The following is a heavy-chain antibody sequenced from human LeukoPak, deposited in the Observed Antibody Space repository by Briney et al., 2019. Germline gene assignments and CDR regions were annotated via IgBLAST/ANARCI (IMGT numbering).Heavy chain of an antibody. CDR3: AKIPVSYSSGWSNFDY. CDR2: ISSSSSTI. CDR1: GFTFSDYY. J-gene: IGHJ4*02. D-gene: IGHD6-19*01. V-gene: IGHV3-11*01. Sequence: GGSLRLSCAASGFTFSDYYMSWIRQAPGKGLEWVSYISSSSSTIYYADSVKGRFTISRDNSKNTLYLQMNSLRAEDTAVYYCAKIPVSYSSGWSNFDYWGQGTLVTVSS.